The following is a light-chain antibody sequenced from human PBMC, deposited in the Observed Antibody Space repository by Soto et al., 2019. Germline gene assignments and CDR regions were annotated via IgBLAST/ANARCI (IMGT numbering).Light chain of an antibody. J-gene: IGLJ3*02. CDR2: KND. V-gene: IGLV1-47*01. Sequence: QSVLTQSPSASGTPGQTVTISCSGSSSNIGTNYVFWYQHLPGTAPKLLLYKNDQRPSGVPDRFSGSKSGTSASLAISGLQSDDEAHYSCASWDESLSGVVFGGGTKLTVL. CDR3: ASWDESLSGVV. CDR1: SSNIGTNY.